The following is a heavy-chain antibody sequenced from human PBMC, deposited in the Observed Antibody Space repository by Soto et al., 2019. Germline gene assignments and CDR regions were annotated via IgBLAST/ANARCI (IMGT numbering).Heavy chain of an antibody. D-gene: IGHD6-13*01. CDR1: GFTFSDYY. V-gene: IGHV3-11*06. CDR2: IVIGSDYT. Sequence: QVQLVESGGGLVKPGGSLRLSCTASGFTFSDYYMSWIRQAPGKGLEWVSYIVIGSDYTNYADSVKGRFTISRDNAKNSLYLEMNILRAEDTAVYYCARLRASSWYLGGYLDYWGQGTLVTVSS. J-gene: IGHJ4*02. CDR3: ARLRASSWYLGGYLDY.